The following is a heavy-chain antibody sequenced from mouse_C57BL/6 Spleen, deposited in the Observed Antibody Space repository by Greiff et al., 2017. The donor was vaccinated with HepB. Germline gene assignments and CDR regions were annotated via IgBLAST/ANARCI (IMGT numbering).Heavy chain of an antibody. V-gene: IGHV1-50*01. CDR3: ARRGGSSPFAY. Sequence: QVQLQQPGAELVKPGASVKLSCKASGYTFTSYWMQWVKQRPGQGLEWIGEIDPSDSYTNYNQNFKGKATLTVDTSSSTAYMQLSSLTSEDSAVYYCARRGGSSPFAYWGQGTLVTVSA. D-gene: IGHD1-1*01. J-gene: IGHJ3*01. CDR1: GYTFTSYW. CDR2: IDPSDSYT.